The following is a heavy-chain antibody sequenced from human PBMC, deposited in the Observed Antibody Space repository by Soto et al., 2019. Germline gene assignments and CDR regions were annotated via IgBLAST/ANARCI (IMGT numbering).Heavy chain of an antibody. Sequence: EVPLVESGGGLVQPGGSLRLSCAASGVTFSDHYMDWGRPSPGQGLEWVGRSRNNANSYSTEYAASVKGRFTISRDESKTSLDRQMNSLKTEDTAVYYCARFSGSYPRGLDYWGQGTLVTVSS. J-gene: IGHJ4*02. CDR1: GVTFSDHY. V-gene: IGHV3-72*01. D-gene: IGHD1-26*01. CDR2: SRNNANSYST. CDR3: ARFSGSYPRGLDY.